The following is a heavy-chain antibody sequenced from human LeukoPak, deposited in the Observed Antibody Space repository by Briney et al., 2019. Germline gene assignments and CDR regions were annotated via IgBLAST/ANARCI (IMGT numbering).Heavy chain of an antibody. CDR1: GYSFTSYW. Sequence: GESLKISCKGSGYSFTSYWIGWVRQMPGKGLEWMGIIYPGDSDTRYSPSFQGQVTISADRSISTAYLQWSSLKASDTAMYYCATASYCGGDCAGDYYYYMDVWGKGTTVTVSS. CDR3: ATASYCGGDCAGDYYYYMDV. D-gene: IGHD2-21*01. CDR2: IYPGDSDT. J-gene: IGHJ6*03. V-gene: IGHV5-51*01.